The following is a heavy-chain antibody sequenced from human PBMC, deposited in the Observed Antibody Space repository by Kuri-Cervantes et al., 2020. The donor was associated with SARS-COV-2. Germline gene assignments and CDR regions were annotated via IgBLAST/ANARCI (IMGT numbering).Heavy chain of an antibody. CDR2: ISWNSGSI. D-gene: IGHD2-2*01. J-gene: IGHJ4*02. CDR3: ARVVVVPAATEKQWLVWRLHDY. Sequence: SLKISCAASGFTFDDYAMHWVRQAPGKGLEWVSGISWNSGSIGYADSVKGRFTISRDNAKNSLYLQMNSLRAEDTAVYYCARVVVVPAATEKQWLVWRLHDYWGQGTLVTVSS. V-gene: IGHV3-9*01. CDR1: GFTFDDYA.